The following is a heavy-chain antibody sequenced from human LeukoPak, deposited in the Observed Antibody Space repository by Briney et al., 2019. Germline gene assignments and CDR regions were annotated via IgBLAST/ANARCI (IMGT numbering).Heavy chain of an antibody. D-gene: IGHD2-2*01. Sequence: ASVKVSCKASGYTFSSYNINWVRQATGQGLEWMGWMNPSSGNTGYAQKFQDRVTMTRNTTINTAYMQLSSLTSEDTAEYYCWRGPSWSSMGCPYWFDPWGQGTLVTVSS. V-gene: IGHV1-8*01. CDR1: GYTFSSYN. CDR2: MNPSSGNT. CDR3: WRGPSWSSMGCPYWFDP. J-gene: IGHJ5*02.